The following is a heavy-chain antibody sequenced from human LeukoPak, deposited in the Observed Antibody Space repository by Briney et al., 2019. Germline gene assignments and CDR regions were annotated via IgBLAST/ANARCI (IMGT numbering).Heavy chain of an antibody. J-gene: IGHJ4*02. Sequence: SETLSLTCAVYGGSFSGYYWSWIRQPPGKGLEWIGEINHSGSTNYNPSLKSRVTISVDTSKNQFSLKLSSVTAADTAVYYCARLSLSGYYYVWGQGTLVTVSS. D-gene: IGHD3-22*01. CDR1: GGSFSGYY. CDR3: ARLSLSGYYYV. V-gene: IGHV4-34*01. CDR2: INHSGST.